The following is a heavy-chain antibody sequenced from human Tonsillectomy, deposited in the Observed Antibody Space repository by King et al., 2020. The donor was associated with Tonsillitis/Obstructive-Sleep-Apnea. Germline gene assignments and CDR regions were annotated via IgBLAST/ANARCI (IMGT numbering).Heavy chain of an antibody. CDR1: GYTFTDYY. V-gene: IGHV1-2*02. Sequence: QLVQSGAEVKKPGASVKVSCKASGYTFTDYYMHWVRQAPGQGLEWMGWFNPNSGGTDSAQKCRGRVTMTRDTSISTAYMELSSLTSDDTAVYYCARGTRGYSYGSVDYWGQGTLVTVSS. J-gene: IGHJ4*02. D-gene: IGHD5-18*01. CDR2: FNPNSGGT. CDR3: ARGTRGYSYGSVDY.